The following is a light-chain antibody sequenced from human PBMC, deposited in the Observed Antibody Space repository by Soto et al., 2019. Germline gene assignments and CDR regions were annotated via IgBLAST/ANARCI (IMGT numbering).Light chain of an antibody. V-gene: IGKV3-20*01. CDR1: QSVSSSY. J-gene: IGKJ1*01. CDR3: QQYGSSPPTWT. Sequence: EIVLTQSPDTLSLSPGERATLSCRASQSVSSSYLAWYQQKPGQAPRLLIYGASSRATGIPDRFSGSGSGTDFTLTISRLEPEDFAVYYCQQYGSSPPTWTFGQGTKVEIK. CDR2: GAS.